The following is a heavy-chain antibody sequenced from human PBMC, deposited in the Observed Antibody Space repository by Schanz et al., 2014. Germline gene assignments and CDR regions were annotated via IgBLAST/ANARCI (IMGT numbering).Heavy chain of an antibody. Sequence: QVQLVQSGAEVKKPGASVKVSCKASGYTFTSYGINWVRQAPGQGLEWMGRIIPIHGIVNYAQRFQDRVRITADKSTSTAYMELSSLRSDDTAVYYCARDGVDAAAGGNYWGQGTLVTVSS. CDR1: GYTFTSYG. CDR2: IIPIHGIV. CDR3: ARDGVDAAAGGNY. V-gene: IGHV1-69*04. J-gene: IGHJ4*02. D-gene: IGHD6-13*01.